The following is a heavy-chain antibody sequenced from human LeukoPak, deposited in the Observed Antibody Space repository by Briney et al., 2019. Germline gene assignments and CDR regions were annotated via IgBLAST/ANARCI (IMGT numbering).Heavy chain of an antibody. Sequence: GGSLRLSCAASGFTFSTYGMNWVRQAPGKGLEWVSSISSSSSYIYYADSVKGRFTISRDNAKNSLYLQMNSLRAEDTAVYYCVKVATHALIYYMDVWGKGTTVTVSS. CDR2: ISSSSSYI. CDR3: VKVATHALIYYMDV. V-gene: IGHV3-21*01. J-gene: IGHJ6*03. CDR1: GFTFSTYG. D-gene: IGHD5-12*01.